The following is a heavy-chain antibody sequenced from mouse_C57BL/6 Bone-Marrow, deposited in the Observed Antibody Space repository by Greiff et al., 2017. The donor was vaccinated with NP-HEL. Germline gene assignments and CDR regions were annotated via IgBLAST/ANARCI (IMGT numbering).Heavy chain of an antibody. CDR3: ARWGLRRRYYFDY. CDR2: INPSSGYT. D-gene: IGHD2-2*01. V-gene: IGHV1-4*01. CDR1: GYTFTSYT. J-gene: IGHJ2*01. Sequence: LQESGAELARPGASVKMSCKASGYTFTSYTMHWVKQRPGQGLEWIGYINPSSGYTKYNQKFKDKATLTADKSSSTAYMQLSSLTSEDSAVYYCARWGLRRRYYFDYWGQGTTLTVSS.